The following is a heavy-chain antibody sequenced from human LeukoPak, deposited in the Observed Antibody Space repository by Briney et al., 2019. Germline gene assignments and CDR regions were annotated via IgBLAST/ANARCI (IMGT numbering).Heavy chain of an antibody. D-gene: IGHD1-26*01. J-gene: IGHJ4*02. CDR3: AKDARGNYNKGYFDY. Sequence: PGGSLRLSCAASGFTFSIYAMTWVRQAPGRGLEWVSAVSSSGGGTYYADSVKGRFTISRDNSKDTLYLQMDSLRAEDTAVYYCAKDARGNYNKGYFDYWGQGTLVTVSS. CDR1: GFTFSIYA. V-gene: IGHV3-23*01. CDR2: VSSSGGGT.